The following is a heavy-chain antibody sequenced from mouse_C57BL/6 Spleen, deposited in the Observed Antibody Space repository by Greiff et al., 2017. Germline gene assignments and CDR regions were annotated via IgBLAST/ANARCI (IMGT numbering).Heavy chain of an antibody. CDR3: ARSYSNYCYFDV. CDR1: GFTFSDYG. CDR2: ISSGSSTI. V-gene: IGHV5-17*01. D-gene: IGHD2-5*01. Sequence: EVKLVESGGGLVKPGGSLKLSCAASGFTFSDYGMHWVRQAPEKGLEWVAYISSGSSTIYYADTVKGRFTISRDNAKNTLFLQMTSLRSEDTAMYYCARSYSNYCYFDVWGTGTTVTVSS. J-gene: IGHJ1*03.